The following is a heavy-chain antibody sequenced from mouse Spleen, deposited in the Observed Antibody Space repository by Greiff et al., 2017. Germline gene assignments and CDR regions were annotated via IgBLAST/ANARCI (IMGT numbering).Heavy chain of an antibody. D-gene: IGHD2-14*01. V-gene: IGHV14-4*01. CDR1: GFNIKDDY. CDR2: IDPENGDT. CDR3: LYRYDAAY. J-gene: IGHJ3*01. Sequence: VQLQQSGAELVRPGASVKLSCTASGFNIKDDYMHWVKQRPEQGLEWIGWIDPENGDTEYASKFQGKATITADTSSNTAYLQLSSLTSEDTAVYYCLYRYDAAYWGQGTLVTVSA.